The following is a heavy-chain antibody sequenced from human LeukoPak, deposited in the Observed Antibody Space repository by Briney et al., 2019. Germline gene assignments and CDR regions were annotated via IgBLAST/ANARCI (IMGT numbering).Heavy chain of an antibody. CDR3: AGYYDSSGYLDY. Sequence: GGSLRLSCAASGFTFSSYEMNWVRQAPGKGLEWVSYISSSGSTIYYADSLKGRFTISRDNAKNSLYLQMNSLRAEDTAVYYCAGYYDSSGYLDYWGQGTLVTVSS. CDR1: GFTFSSYE. V-gene: IGHV3-48*03. CDR2: ISSSGSTI. D-gene: IGHD3-22*01. J-gene: IGHJ4*02.